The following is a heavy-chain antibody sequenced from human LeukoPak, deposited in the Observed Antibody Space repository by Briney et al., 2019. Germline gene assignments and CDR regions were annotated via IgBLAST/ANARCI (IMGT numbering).Heavy chain of an antibody. CDR3: ARDLVTIFGVVTTSNWFDP. D-gene: IGHD3-3*01. J-gene: IGHJ5*02. Sequence: ASVKVSCKASGGTFSSYAISWVRQAPGQGLERMGGIIPIFGTANYAQKFQGRVTITTDESTSTAYMELSSLRSEDTAVYYCARDLVTIFGVVTTSNWFDPWGKGTLVTVSS. V-gene: IGHV1-69*05. CDR1: GGTFSSYA. CDR2: IIPIFGTA.